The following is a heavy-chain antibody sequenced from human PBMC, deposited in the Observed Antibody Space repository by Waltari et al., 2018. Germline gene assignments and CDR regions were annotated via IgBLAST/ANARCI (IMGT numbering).Heavy chain of an antibody. CDR3: ARDVWRLSFDY. J-gene: IGHJ4*02. CDR2: IYHSGST. Sequence: QVQLQESGPGLVKPSETLSLTCAVSGYSISSGYYWGWIRQPPGKGLEWIGSIYHSGSTYYNPSLKSRVTISVDTSKNQFSLKLSSVTAADTAVYYCARDVWRLSFDYWGQGTLVTVSS. D-gene: IGHD3-3*01. V-gene: IGHV4-38-2*02. CDR1: GYSISSGYY.